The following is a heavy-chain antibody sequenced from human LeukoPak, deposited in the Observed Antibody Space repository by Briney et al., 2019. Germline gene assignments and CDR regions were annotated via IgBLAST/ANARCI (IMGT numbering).Heavy chain of an antibody. Sequence: PGGSLRLSCAASGFTFSTYTMHWVRQAPGNGLEWVTVISYDGSNKYYADSVMGRFIISRDNSKSTLYLQMSSLRAEDTAVYSCASGTTVTMDYWGQGTLVTVPS. CDR3: ASGTTVTMDY. V-gene: IGHV3-30-3*01. D-gene: IGHD4-17*01. J-gene: IGHJ4*02. CDR1: GFTFSTYT. CDR2: ISYDGSNK.